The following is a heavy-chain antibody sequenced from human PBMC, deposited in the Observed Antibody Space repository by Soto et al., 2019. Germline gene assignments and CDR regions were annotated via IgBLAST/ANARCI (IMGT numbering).Heavy chain of an antibody. V-gene: IGHV3-15*01. CDR3: TRYSYGASEY. J-gene: IGHJ4*02. CDR1: GFTVSNAW. Sequence: EVQLVESGGGLVKPGGSLRLSCAASGFTVSNAWMSWVRQAPGEGLEWVGRIKSKTDGGTTEYDAPVKGRFTISRDDSKNTLYLQMNSLKTEDTAVYYCTRYSYGASEYWGQGTLVTVSS. CDR2: IKSKTDGGTT. D-gene: IGHD5-18*01.